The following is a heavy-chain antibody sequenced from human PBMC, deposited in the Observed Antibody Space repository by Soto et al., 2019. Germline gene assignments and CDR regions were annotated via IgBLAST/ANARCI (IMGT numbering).Heavy chain of an antibody. CDR1: GLIFSGYG. V-gene: IGHV3-33*01. D-gene: IGHD1-26*01. CDR2: IRYDGSNI. J-gene: IGHJ4*02. CDR3: ARDGVGATTFFGYFDY. Sequence: GGSLRLSCAASGLIFSGYGMHWVRQAPGKGLQWVAVIRYDGSNIYYADSVKGRFTISRDNSKNTLYLQMNSLRAEDTAVYCCARDGVGATTFFGYFDYWGQGALVTVSS.